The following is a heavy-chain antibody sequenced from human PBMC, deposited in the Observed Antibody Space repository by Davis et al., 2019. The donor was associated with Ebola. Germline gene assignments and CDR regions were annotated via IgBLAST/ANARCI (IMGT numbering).Heavy chain of an antibody. CDR3: ARETTVTLIDY. J-gene: IGHJ4*02. CDR2: IYYSGST. V-gene: IGHV4-59*12. Sequence: MPSETLSLTCTVSGGSISSYHWSWIRQPPGKGLEWIGYIYYSGSTYYNPSLKSRVTISVDTSKNQFSLKLSSVTAADTAVYYCARETTVTLIDYWGQGTLVTVSS. CDR1: GGSISSYH. D-gene: IGHD4-17*01.